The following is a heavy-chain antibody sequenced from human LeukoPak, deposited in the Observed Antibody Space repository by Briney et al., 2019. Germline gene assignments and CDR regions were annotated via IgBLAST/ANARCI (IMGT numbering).Heavy chain of an antibody. J-gene: IGHJ6*03. CDR1: GFTFSRYE. CDR2: INSSGSTI. V-gene: IGHV3-48*03. Sequence: PGGSLRLSCAASGFTFSRYEMNWVRQAPGKGLEWVSYINSSGSTIYYADSVKGRFTISRDNAKNALYLQMNSLRAEDTAVYYCAQLGTTMIGGVWGKGTTVTISS. D-gene: IGHD3-10*02. CDR3: AQLGTTMIGGV.